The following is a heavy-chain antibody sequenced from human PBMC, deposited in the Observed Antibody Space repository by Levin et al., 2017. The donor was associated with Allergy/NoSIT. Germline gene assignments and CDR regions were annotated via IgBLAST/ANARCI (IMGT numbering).Heavy chain of an antibody. Sequence: ESLKISCAASGFTFSSYSMNWVRQAPGKGLEWVSYISTSSSTIYYADSVKGRFTISRDNAKNSLYLQMNSLRDEDTAVYYSARVGQYQLLNAFDIWGQGTMVTVSS. CDR1: GFTFSSYS. J-gene: IGHJ3*02. D-gene: IGHD2-2*01. CDR2: ISTSSSTI. CDR3: ARVGQYQLLNAFDI. V-gene: IGHV3-48*02.